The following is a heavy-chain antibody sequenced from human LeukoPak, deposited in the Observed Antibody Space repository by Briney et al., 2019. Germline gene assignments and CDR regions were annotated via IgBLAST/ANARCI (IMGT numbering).Heavy chain of an antibody. CDR3: ARYSYKHDC. CDR1: GLPSRSYR. D-gene: IGHD2-15*01. J-gene: IGHJ4*02. Sequence: GGSLRLSCEASGLPSRSYRMNWVRKPPGKGLEWVSFISSSSTYIYYADSLKGRFTISRDNAKNSLFLQMNSLRAEDTAVYYCARYSYKHDCWGQGTLVTVSS. CDR2: ISSSSTYI. V-gene: IGHV3-21*01.